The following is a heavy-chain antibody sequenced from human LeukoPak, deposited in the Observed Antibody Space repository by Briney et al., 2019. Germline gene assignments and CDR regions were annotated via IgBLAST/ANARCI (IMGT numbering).Heavy chain of an antibody. CDR3: AKDLRYYDSSGYLDH. Sequence: GGSLRLSCAASGFTFSSYGMHWVRQAPGKGLEWVAVISYDGSNKYYADSVKGRFTISRDNSKNTLYLQMNSLRAEDTAVYYCAKDLRYYDSSGYLDHWGQGTLVTVSS. J-gene: IGHJ4*02. CDR2: ISYDGSNK. D-gene: IGHD3-22*01. CDR1: GFTFSSYG. V-gene: IGHV3-30*18.